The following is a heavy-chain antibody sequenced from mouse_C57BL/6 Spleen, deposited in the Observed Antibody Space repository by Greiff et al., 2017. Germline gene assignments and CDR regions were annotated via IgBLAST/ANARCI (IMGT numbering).Heavy chain of an antibody. CDR2: INYDGSST. Sequence: EVQLVESEGGLVQPGSSMKLSCTASGFTFSDYYMAWVRQVPEKGLEWVANINYDGSSTYYLDSLKSRFIISRDNAKNILYLQMSSLKSEDTATYYCARVRTFYAMDYWGQGTSVTVSS. CDR3: ARVRTFYAMDY. CDR1: GFTFSDYY. J-gene: IGHJ4*01. V-gene: IGHV5-16*01.